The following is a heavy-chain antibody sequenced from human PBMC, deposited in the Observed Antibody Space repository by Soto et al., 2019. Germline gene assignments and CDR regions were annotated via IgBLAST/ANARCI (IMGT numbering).Heavy chain of an antibody. D-gene: IGHD5-12*01. J-gene: IGHJ4*02. CDR1: GYTFTSYG. V-gene: IGHV1-18*01. CDR3: ARDMGYPQPFLDF. Sequence: QVQLVQSGAEVKKPGASVKVSCKASGYTFTSYGFTWVRQAPGQGLEWMGWISANNGNTNYAQNFHGRVSMTTDTSTSTAYMELRSLRSDDTAVYYCARDMGYPQPFLDFWGQGTLVTVSS. CDR2: ISANNGNT.